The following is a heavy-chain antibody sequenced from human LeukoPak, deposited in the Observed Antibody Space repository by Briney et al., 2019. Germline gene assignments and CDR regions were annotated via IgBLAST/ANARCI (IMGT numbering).Heavy chain of an antibody. CDR3: ARDLAAYDAFDI. V-gene: IGHV3-7*03. J-gene: IGHJ3*02. CDR2: IKQDGSEN. Sequence: GGSLRLSCAASGFTFSSYWMSWVRQAPGKGLERVANIKQDGSENYYVDSVKGRFTISRDNAKNSLYLQMNSLRAEDTAVYYCARDLAAYDAFDIWGQGTMVTVSS. CDR1: GFTFSSYW. D-gene: IGHD2-15*01.